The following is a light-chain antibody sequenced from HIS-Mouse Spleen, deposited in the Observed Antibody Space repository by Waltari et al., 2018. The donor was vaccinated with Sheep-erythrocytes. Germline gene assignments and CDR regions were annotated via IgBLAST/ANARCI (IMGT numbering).Light chain of an antibody. V-gene: IGLV5-45*03. CDR2: YKSDSDK. Sequence: QAVLTQPSSLSASPGASASLTCTLRSGINVVTYRIYWYQQKPGSPPQYLLRYKSDSDKQLGSGVPSRFSGSKDASANAGILLISGLQSEDEADYYCMIWHSSAWVFGGGTKLTVL. J-gene: IGLJ3*02. CDR1: SGINVVTYR. CDR3: MIWHSSAWV.